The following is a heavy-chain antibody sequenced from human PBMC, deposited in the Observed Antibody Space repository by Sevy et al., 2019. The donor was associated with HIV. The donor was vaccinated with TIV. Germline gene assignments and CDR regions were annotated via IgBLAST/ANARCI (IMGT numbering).Heavy chain of an antibody. D-gene: IGHD6-13*01. Sequence: GGSLRLSCTASGFTFGDYCMSWVRQAPGKGLEWVAFLKSDVYGGTVDHAASVRGRFVISRDDSKTIAYLQMNDLKTEDTGVYYCTRWKAAQSIFDYWGQGPWSPSPQ. CDR1: GFTFGDYC. J-gene: IGHJ4*02. CDR2: LKSDVYGGTV. CDR3: TRWKAAQSIFDY. V-gene: IGHV3-49*04.